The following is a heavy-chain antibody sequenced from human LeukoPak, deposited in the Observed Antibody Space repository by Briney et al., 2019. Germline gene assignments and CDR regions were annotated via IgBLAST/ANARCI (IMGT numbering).Heavy chain of an antibody. Sequence: GGSLRLSCTASGFTFSTYWMSWVRQAPGKGLEWLANIKEDGSEKKYVDSVKGRFTISRDNAKNSLYLQMNSLRVEDTAIYYCARDLDSSSWWNGFAPWGQETLVTVSS. V-gene: IGHV3-7*01. CDR2: IKEDGSEK. D-gene: IGHD6-13*01. CDR1: GFTFSTYW. CDR3: ARDLDSSSWWNGFAP. J-gene: IGHJ5*02.